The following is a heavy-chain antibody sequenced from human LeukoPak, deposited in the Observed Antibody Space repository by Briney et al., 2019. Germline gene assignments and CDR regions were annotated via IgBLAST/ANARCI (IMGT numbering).Heavy chain of an antibody. CDR1: GFTLSNFA. D-gene: IGHD3/OR15-3a*01. V-gene: IGHV3-23*01. CDR2: INGNGRNT. CDR3: AQAWTGKNYFDY. Sequence: PGGSLRLSCVAAGFTLSNFAMSWVRQAPGKGLEWVAAINGNGRNTYYADFVKGRFTISRDNSKNTPYLQMNSLRAEDTAVYYCAQAWTGKNYFDYWGQGALVTVSS. J-gene: IGHJ4*02.